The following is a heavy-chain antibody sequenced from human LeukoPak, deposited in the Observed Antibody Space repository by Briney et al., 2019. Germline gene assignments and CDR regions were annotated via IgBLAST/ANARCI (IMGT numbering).Heavy chain of an antibody. V-gene: IGHV3-53*01. CDR1: GFTVSSNY. J-gene: IGHJ6*03. D-gene: IGHD3-22*01. Sequence: GGSLRLSCAASGFTVSSNYMSWVRQAPGKGLEWVSVIYSGGSTYYADSVKGRFTISRDNSKNTLYLQMNSLRAEDTAVYYCARDLRGSYDSSGYQYYYYMDVWGKGTTVTVSS. CDR2: IYSGGST. CDR3: ARDLRGSYDSSGYQYYYYMDV.